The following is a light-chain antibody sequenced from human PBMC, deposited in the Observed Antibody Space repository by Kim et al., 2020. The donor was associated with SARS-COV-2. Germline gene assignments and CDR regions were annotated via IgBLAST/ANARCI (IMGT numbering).Light chain of an antibody. J-gene: IGLJ2*01. CDR3: CSYTDSDTLI. V-gene: IGLV2-8*01. CDR1: SSDIGRYNY. Sequence: QSVLTQPPSASGSPGQSVAVSCTGTSSDIGRYNYVSWYQSHPGRVPKLMIYDVSRRPSGVPDRFSGSRSGTSASLTISGLQAEDEADYYCCSYTDSDTLIFGGGTQLTVL. CDR2: DVS.